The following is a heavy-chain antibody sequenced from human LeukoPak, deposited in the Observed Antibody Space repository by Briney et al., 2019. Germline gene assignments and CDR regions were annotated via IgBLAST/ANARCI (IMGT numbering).Heavy chain of an antibody. CDR1: GGSISSGDYY. CDR2: IYYSGST. Sequence: PSETLSLTCTVSGGSISSGDYYWSWIRQPPGKGLEWIGYIYYSGSTYYNPSLKSRVTISVDTSKNQFSLKLSSVTAADTAVYYCARDLLNEGNHLDYWGQGTLVTVPS. CDR3: ARDLLNEGNHLDY. V-gene: IGHV4-30-4*01. D-gene: IGHD4-23*01. J-gene: IGHJ4*02.